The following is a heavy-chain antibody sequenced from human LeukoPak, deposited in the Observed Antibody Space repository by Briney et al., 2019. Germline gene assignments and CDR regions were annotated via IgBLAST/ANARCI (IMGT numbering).Heavy chain of an antibody. D-gene: IGHD3-22*01. CDR3: ATYSSLNRREFQY. Sequence: GGSLRLSCEGSGFTFSNYWMGWVRQAPGKGLQWVANIKTDGSEKYYVDSVKGRFTISRDNAKNLLYLQMNSLRAEDTAVYYCATYSSLNRREFQYXXXGTLLTVSS. CDR1: GFTFSNYW. J-gene: IGHJ1*01. V-gene: IGHV3-7*01. CDR2: IKTDGSEK.